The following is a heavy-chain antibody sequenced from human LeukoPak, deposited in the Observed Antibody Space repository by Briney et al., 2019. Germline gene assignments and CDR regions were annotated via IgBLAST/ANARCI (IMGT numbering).Heavy chain of an antibody. Sequence: GGSLRLSCAASGFTFDDYAMHWVRHAPGKGLEWVSLISGDGGSTYYADSVKGRFTISRDNSKNSLYLQMNSLRTEDTALYYCAKDSEMASPIDIWGQGTMVTVSS. CDR2: ISGDGGST. V-gene: IGHV3-43*02. CDR1: GFTFDDYA. D-gene: IGHD5-24*01. J-gene: IGHJ3*02. CDR3: AKDSEMASPIDI.